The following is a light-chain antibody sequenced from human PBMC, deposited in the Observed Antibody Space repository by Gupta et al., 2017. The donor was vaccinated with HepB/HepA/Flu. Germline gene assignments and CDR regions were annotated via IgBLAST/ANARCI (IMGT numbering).Light chain of an antibody. CDR2: AAS. V-gene: IGKV1-39*01. CDR3: QQTDSAPIT. CDR1: QSIRTY. Sequence: DIQMTPSPSSLSASVGGRVTITCRASQSIRTYLHWYQQKPGKAPKVLIYAASSLQSGVPSRFSGSGSGTDFTLTISRLQPEDFATYYCQQTDSAPITFGPGTNVDIK. J-gene: IGKJ3*01.